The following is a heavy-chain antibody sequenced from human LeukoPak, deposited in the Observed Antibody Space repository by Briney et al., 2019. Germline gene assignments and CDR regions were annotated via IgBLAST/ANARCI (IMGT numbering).Heavy chain of an antibody. CDR2: IKQDGSEK. J-gene: IGHJ4*02. CDR1: GFPFSSFW. Sequence: QPGGSLRLSCAASGFPFSSFWMTWVRQAPGKGLEWVANIKQDGSEKYSVDSVKGRFTISRDNAKNLLYLQMNSLRADDTAVYYCARGPHFDYWGQGTLVTVSS. V-gene: IGHV3-7*04. CDR3: ARGPHFDY.